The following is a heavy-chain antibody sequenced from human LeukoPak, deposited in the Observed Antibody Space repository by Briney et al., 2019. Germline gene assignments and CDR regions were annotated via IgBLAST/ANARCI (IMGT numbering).Heavy chain of an antibody. V-gene: IGHV1-46*01. CDR2: INPSGGST. D-gene: IGHD4-17*01. J-gene: IGHJ4*02. Sequence: GASVKVSCKTSGYTFTNYAMNWVRQAPGQGLEWMGIINPSGGSTSYAQKFQGRVTMTRDMSTSTVYMELSSLRSEDTAVYYCARGGDATVTTADYWGQGTLVTVSS. CDR1: GYTFTNYA. CDR3: ARGGDATVTTADY.